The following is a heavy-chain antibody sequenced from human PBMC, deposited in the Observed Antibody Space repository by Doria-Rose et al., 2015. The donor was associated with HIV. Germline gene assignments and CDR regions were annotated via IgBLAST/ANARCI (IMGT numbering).Heavy chain of an antibody. V-gene: IGHV2-26*01. CDR2: IFSDDER. Sequence: SGPVLVKPTETPTLTCTVSGVSLSSPGMGVSWIRQPPGKALEWLANIFSDDERSYNTSLKSRLTISRGTSKSQVVLTMTDMGPVDTATYYCARIKSSRWYHKYYFDFWGQGTLVIVSA. J-gene: IGHJ4*02. D-gene: IGHD6-13*01. CDR1: GVSLSSPGMG. CDR3: ARIKSSRWYHKYYFDF.